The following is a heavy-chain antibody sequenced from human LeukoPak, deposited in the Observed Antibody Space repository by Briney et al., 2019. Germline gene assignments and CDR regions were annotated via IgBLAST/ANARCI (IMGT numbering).Heavy chain of an antibody. V-gene: IGHV1-46*01. J-gene: IGHJ4*02. D-gene: IGHD3-10*01. Sequence: ASVTVSYMASGYTFTSYYMHWVRQAPGQGLEWMGIINPSGGSTSYEQKFQGRVTMTRDMSTSTVYMELSSLRSEDTAVYYCARDHGPDGSGGYWGQGTLVTVSS. CDR1: GYTFTSYY. CDR2: INPSGGST. CDR3: ARDHGPDGSGGY.